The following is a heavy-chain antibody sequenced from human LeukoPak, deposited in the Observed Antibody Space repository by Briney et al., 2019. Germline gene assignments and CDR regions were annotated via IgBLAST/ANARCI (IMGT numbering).Heavy chain of an antibody. CDR2: IRSSGSTK. Sequence: PGGSLRLSCAATGFTFSSYWMSWVRQAPGKGLEWVANIRSSGSTKYYVDSVKGRFTISRDNAKNSLYLQMNSLRAEDTALYYCARGDPSYYDSRGFDSWGQGTLVTVSS. CDR1: GFTFSSYW. V-gene: IGHV3-7*01. J-gene: IGHJ4*02. CDR3: ARGDPSYYDSRGFDS. D-gene: IGHD3-22*01.